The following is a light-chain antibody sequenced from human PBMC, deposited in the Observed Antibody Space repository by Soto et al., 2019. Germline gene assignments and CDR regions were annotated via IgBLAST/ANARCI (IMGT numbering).Light chain of an antibody. V-gene: IGKV3-20*01. J-gene: IGKJ1*01. CDR2: GAS. CDR1: QYINTR. CDR3: QQYGTSQWT. Sequence: EIVLTQSPATLSSFPGDRVTLSCRASQYINTRLAWYQHRPGQAPRLLIYGASSRATGIPDRFSGSGSGTDFTLTISRLEPEDFAVYYCQQYGTSQWTFGQRTKVDIK.